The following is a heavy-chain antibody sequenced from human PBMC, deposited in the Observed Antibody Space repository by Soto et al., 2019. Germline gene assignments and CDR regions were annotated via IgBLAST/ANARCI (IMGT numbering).Heavy chain of an antibody. CDR2: IYYSGST. Sequence: QLLESGPGLVKPSETLSLTCTVSGGSISSSSYYWGWIRQPPGKGLEWIGSIYYSGSTYYNPSLKSRVTISVDTSKNQFSLKLSSVTAADTAVYYCARLGCSSTSCLKRGFARPDDYWGQGTLVTVSS. CDR1: GGSISSSSYY. D-gene: IGHD2-2*01. CDR3: ARLGCSSTSCLKRGFARPDDY. J-gene: IGHJ4*02. V-gene: IGHV4-39*01.